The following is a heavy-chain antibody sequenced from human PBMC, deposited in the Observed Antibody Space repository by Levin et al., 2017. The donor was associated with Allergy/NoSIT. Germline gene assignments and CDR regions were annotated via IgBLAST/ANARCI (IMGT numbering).Heavy chain of an antibody. CDR1: GFTFSSYS. J-gene: IGHJ4*02. D-gene: IGHD4-17*01. V-gene: IGHV3-21*01. CDR2: ISSSSSYI. CDR3: ARAANYGEYYY. Sequence: GESLKISCAASGFTFSSYSMNWVRQAPGKGLEWVSSISSSSSYIYYADSVKGRFTISRDNAKNSLYLQMNSLRAEDTAVYYCARAANYGEYYYWGQGTLVTVSS.